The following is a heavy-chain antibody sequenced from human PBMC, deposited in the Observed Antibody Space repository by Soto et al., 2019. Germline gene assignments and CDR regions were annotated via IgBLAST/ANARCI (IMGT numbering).Heavy chain of an antibody. CDR2: ISVTGTTI. V-gene: IGHV3-48*03. Sequence: QLVESGGGLVQPGGSLRLSCVASGFTFSSFEMSWVRQAPGKGLEWVSYISVTGTTIYYADSVKGRFTISRDDAKNSLYLQMNSLRSEDTAVYVCARTPYGDDLDYWGQGALVAVSS. J-gene: IGHJ4*02. CDR1: GFTFSSFE. D-gene: IGHD4-17*01. CDR3: ARTPYGDDLDY.